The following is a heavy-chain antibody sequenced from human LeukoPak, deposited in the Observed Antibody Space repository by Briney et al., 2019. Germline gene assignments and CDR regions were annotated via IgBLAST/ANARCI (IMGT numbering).Heavy chain of an antibody. CDR2: ISAYNGNT. CDR3: ARVVDYYDSSGYYEEY. D-gene: IGHD3-22*01. J-gene: IGHJ4*02. Sequence: ASVKVSCKASGYTFTSYGISWVRQAPGQGLEWMGWISAYNGNTNYAQKLQGRVTMTTDTSTSTAYMELRSLRSDDTAVYYCARVVDYYDSSGYYEEYWGQGTLVTVSS. V-gene: IGHV1-18*01. CDR1: GYTFTSYG.